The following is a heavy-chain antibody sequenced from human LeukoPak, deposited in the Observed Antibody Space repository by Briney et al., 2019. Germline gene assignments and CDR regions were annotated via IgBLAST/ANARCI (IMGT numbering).Heavy chain of an antibody. CDR2: ISGSGGST. CDR3: AKDREGGGYDLTFDY. J-gene: IGHJ4*02. V-gene: IGHV3-23*01. Sequence: PGGSPRLSCAASGFTFSSYAMSWVRQAPGKGLEWVSAISGSGGSTYYADSVKGRFTISRDNSKNTLYLQMNSLRAEDTAVYYCAKDREGGGYDLTFDYWGQGTLVTVSS. D-gene: IGHD5-12*01. CDR1: GFTFSSYA.